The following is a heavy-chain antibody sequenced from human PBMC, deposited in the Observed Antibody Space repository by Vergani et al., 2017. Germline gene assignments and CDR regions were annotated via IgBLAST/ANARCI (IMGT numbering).Heavy chain of an antibody. CDR3: ARVGTWAFDI. D-gene: IGHD1-14*01. Sequence: EVQLLESGGGLVQPGGSLRLSCEASGFSFPGYAMSWVRQAPGKGLEWVSSVSGSSATPYYADSVKGRFIISRDNSKNTLHLQMNSLRADDTAVYFCARVGTWAFDIWGQGTVVTVSS. CDR1: GFSFPGYA. CDR2: VSGSSATP. J-gene: IGHJ3*02. V-gene: IGHV3-23*01.